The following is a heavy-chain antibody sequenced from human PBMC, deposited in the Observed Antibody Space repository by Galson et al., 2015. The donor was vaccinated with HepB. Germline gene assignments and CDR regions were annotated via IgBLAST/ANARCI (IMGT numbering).Heavy chain of an antibody. Sequence: TLSLTCVVSGDSIRSSNWWSWVRQPPGKGLEWIGGVYHSGSTHYNPSLKSRVTISVDKSKNQFSLRLSSVTAADTAVYYCARVTAHNWFDPWGQGTLVTVSS. V-gene: IGHV4-4*02. J-gene: IGHJ5*02. CDR2: VYHSGST. CDR3: ARVTAHNWFDP. CDR1: GDSIRSSNW.